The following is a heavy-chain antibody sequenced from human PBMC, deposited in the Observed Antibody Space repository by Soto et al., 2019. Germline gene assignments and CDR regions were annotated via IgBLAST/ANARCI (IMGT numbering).Heavy chain of an antibody. Sequence: QVQLVQSGAEVKKPGSSVKVSCKASGGTFSSYTISWVRQAPGQGLEWMGRIIPILGIANYAQKFQGRVTITADXCTLTXXMELSSLRSEDTAVYYCARDFEHGYSGNGAYGMDVWGQGTTVTVSS. CDR2: IIPILGIA. D-gene: IGHD5-12*01. CDR1: GGTFSSYT. CDR3: ARDFEHGYSGNGAYGMDV. V-gene: IGHV1-69*08. J-gene: IGHJ6*02.